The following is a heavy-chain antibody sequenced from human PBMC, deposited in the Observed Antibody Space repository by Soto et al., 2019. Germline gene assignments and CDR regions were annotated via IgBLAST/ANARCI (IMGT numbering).Heavy chain of an antibody. CDR2: IYHSGNI. CDR1: LYSISSGYY. J-gene: IGHJ4*02. V-gene: IGHV4-38-2*01. D-gene: IGHD5-18*01. CDR3: ARAIRGFSQGFGY. Sequence: SETLSLTCAVSLYSISSGYYWGWIRQPPGKGLEWIGSIYHSGNIYYNPSLKSRVTLSVDMSKNQFSLRVSHVTAADTAVYYCARAIRGFSQGFGYWGQGTLVTVSS.